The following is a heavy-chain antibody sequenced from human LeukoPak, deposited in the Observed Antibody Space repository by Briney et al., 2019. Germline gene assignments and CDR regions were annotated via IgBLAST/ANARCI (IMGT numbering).Heavy chain of an antibody. J-gene: IGHJ4*02. CDR3: ARGRGLVIISNY. V-gene: IGHV4-34*01. CDR2: INHSGST. D-gene: IGHD3-9*01. Sequence: PSETLSLTCAVYGGSFSGYYWSWIRQPPGKGLEWIGEINHSGSTNYNPSLKGRVTISVDTSKNQFSLKLSSVTAADTAVYYCARGRGLVIISNYWGQGTLVTVSS. CDR1: GGSFSGYY.